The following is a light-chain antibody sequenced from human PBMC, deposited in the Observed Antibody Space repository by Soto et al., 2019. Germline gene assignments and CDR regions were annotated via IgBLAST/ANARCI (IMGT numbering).Light chain of an antibody. CDR3: QQYVRAFRS. CDR1: QSISSW. CDR2: KAS. V-gene: IGKV1-5*03. J-gene: IGKJ1*01. Sequence: DIQMTQSPSFVSASVGDRDTITCRASQSISSWLAWYQQKPGTAPKLLIYKASSLQSGVPSRFSGSGSGTEFTLTISSLQPDDFATYYCQQYVRAFRSFGQGTKVDIK.